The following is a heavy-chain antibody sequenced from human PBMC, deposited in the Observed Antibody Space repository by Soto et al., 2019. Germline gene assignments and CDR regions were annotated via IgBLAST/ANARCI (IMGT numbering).Heavy chain of an antibody. D-gene: IGHD2-8*02. J-gene: IGHJ4*02. CDR2: VGGSGRNT. CDR1: GFTFSSYA. CDR3: ARDPGGSFDY. V-gene: IGHV3-23*01. Sequence: LRLSCAASGFTFSSYAMSWVRQAPGKGLEWVSTVGGSGRNTNYADSVKGRLTISRDNSENTLYLQMHSLRAEDTALYYCARDPGGSFDYWGQGTLVTVSS.